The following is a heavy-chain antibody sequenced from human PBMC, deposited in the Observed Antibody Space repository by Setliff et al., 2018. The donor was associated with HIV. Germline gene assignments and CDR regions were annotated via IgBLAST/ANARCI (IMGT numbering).Heavy chain of an antibody. Sequence: PGGSLRLSCAVSGFSFSDYFMTWIRQAPGKGLEWVSYISGSGGVMAYADSVKGRFTISRDNAKNSMYSQMNSLRVEDTATYYCARARGSVGYYGSGTMYHMDVWGKGTTVTVSS. J-gene: IGHJ6*03. CDR2: ISGSGGVM. CDR3: ARARGSVGYYGSGTMYHMDV. CDR1: GFSFSDYF. D-gene: IGHD3-10*01. V-gene: IGHV3-11*01.